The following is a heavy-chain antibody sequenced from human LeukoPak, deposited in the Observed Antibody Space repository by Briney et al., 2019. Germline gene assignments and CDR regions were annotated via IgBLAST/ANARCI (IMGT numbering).Heavy chain of an antibody. V-gene: IGHV1-3*01. CDR3: AREHDTLTGMSFDY. D-gene: IGHD3-9*01. J-gene: IGHJ4*02. CDR1: GYSFSTYA. Sequence: ASVKVSCKASGYSFSTYAIQWVRQAPGQGLEWMGWINAGNGNTKYSQKFQGRVTISRDTSASTVYMELSSLRSEDTAVYYCAREHDTLTGMSFDYWGQGALVTVSS. CDR2: INAGNGNT.